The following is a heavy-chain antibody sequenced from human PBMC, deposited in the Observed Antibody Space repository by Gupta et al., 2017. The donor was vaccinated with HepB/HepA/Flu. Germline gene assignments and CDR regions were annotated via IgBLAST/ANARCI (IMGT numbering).Heavy chain of an antibody. CDR1: GFMLDKYG. CDR3: ATDPDAQYYYHTSGYHDY. V-gene: IGHV3-23*01. D-gene: IGHD3-22*01. Sequence: LESGGDLVQPGGSLRLSCAASGFMLDKYGLNWVRQAPGKGLEWVSSISASGATIYYAESAKGRFLISRDNSENTLYLQRNSLRAEDTAVYFCATDPDAQYYYHTSGYHDYWGQGTLVTVSS. CDR2: ISASGATI. J-gene: IGHJ4*02.